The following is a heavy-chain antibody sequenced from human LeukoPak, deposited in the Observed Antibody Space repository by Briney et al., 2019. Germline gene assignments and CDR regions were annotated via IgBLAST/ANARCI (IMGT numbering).Heavy chain of an antibody. Sequence: GGSLRLSCAASGFTFSSYGMHWVRQAPGKGLEWVAVISYDGSNKYYADSVKGRFTISRDNSKNTLYLQMNSLRADDTAVYYCARGASAVPFDYWGQGTLVTVSS. D-gene: IGHD2-2*01. CDR2: ISYDGSNK. CDR3: ARGASAVPFDY. V-gene: IGHV3-30*03. J-gene: IGHJ4*02. CDR1: GFTFSSYG.